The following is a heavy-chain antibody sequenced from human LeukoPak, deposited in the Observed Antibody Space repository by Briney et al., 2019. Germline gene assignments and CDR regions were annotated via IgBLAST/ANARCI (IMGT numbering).Heavy chain of an antibody. CDR1: GGSISTYY. Sequence: SETLSLTCSVAGGSISTYYWNWLRQTPGKGLEWIGHISYGNTDYNPSLKSRVTISVDTSKNQFSLKLTSVTAADTAVYYCARDKAHGYGRYFDPWGQGALVIVSS. CDR2: ISYGNT. D-gene: IGHD5-18*01. J-gene: IGHJ5*02. V-gene: IGHV4-59*01. CDR3: ARDKAHGYGRYFDP.